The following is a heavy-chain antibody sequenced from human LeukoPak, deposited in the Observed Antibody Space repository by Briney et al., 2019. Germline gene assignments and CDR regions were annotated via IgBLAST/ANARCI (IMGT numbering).Heavy chain of an antibody. CDR2: IYYNGGT. CDR3: ARDLASCAGDCYSDGFDY. D-gene: IGHD2-21*02. J-gene: IGHJ4*02. V-gene: IGHV4-39*02. CDR1: GGSISSSSYY. Sequence: SETLSLTCTVSGGSISSSSYYWGWIRQPPGKGLDWIGNIYYNGGTYYNPSLKSRVTISVDTSKNQFSLKLSSVTAADTAVYYCARDLASCAGDCYSDGFDYWGQGALVTVSS.